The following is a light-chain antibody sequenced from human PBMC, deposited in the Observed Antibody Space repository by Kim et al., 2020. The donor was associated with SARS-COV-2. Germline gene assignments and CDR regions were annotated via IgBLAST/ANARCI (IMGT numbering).Light chain of an antibody. J-gene: IGKJ4*01. Sequence: SASVRGRVTITCRASHSVSRWLDWYQQEPGKAPNLLIYDVSRLKTGVPTRFSGRGSGTEFTLTISSLQPVDFATYYFQQYNSYPLFDGDTKVEIK. CDR1: HSVSRW. CDR2: DVS. V-gene: IGKV1-5*01. CDR3: QQYNSYPL.